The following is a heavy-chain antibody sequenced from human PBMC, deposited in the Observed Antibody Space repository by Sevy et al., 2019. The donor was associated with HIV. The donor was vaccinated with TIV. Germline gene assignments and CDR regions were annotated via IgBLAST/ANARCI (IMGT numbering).Heavy chain of an antibody. D-gene: IGHD6-6*01. CDR3: ASQFSSSAPYY. J-gene: IGHJ4*02. V-gene: IGHV4-38-2*01. CDR1: GYSIRSGYY. Sequence: SETLSLTCAVSGYSIRSGYYWGWLRQPPGKGLVWIGSIYHSGRTYSNPSLKSRVTISVDTSKNQFSLKLSSVTAADTAVYYCASQFSSSAPYYWGQGTLVTVSS. CDR2: IYHSGRT.